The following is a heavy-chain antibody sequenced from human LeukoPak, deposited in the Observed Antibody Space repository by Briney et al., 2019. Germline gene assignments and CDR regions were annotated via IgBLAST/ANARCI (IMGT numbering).Heavy chain of an antibody. J-gene: IGHJ5*02. D-gene: IGHD5-12*01. CDR2: IYYSGST. CDR1: GGSISSSSYY. V-gene: IGHV4-39*07. CDR3: ARSFGREWLRLVWFDP. Sequence: SPSETLSLTCTVSGGSISSSSYYWGWIRQPPGKGLEWIGSIYYSGSTYYNPSLKSRVTISVDTSKNQFSLKLSSVTAADTAVYYCARSFGREWLRLVWFDPWGQGTLVTVSS.